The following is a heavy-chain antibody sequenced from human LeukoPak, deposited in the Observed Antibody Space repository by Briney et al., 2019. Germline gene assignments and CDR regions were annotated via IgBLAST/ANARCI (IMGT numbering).Heavy chain of an antibody. CDR3: ARDLRTGYGPSALLNNWFDP. CDR2: INPNSGGT. Sequence: GASVKVSCKASGYTFTGYYMHWVRQAPGQGLAWMGWINPNSGGTHYAQKFQGRVTMTRDTSISTAYMELSRLRSDDTAVYYCARDLRTGYGPSALLNNWFDPWGQGTLVTVSS. CDR1: GYTFTGYY. J-gene: IGHJ5*02. D-gene: IGHD3-9*01. V-gene: IGHV1-2*02.